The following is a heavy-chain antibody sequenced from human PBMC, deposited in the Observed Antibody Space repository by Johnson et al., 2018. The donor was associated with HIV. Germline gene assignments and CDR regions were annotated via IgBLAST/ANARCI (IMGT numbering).Heavy chain of an antibody. CDR3: ARGSEWELLPNDAFDI. Sequence: QVQLVESGGGVVQPGRSLRLSCAASGFTFSSYGMHWVRQAPGKGLEWVAVIWYDGTNRYYGDSVKGRFTISRDNSKNTVYLQMNGLRAEDTAVYYCARGSEWELLPNDAFDIWGQGTMVTVSS. D-gene: IGHD1-26*01. CDR1: GFTFSSYG. J-gene: IGHJ3*02. V-gene: IGHV3-33*01. CDR2: IWYDGTNR.